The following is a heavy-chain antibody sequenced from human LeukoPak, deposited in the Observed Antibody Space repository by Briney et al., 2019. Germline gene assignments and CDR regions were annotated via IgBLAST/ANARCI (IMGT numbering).Heavy chain of an antibody. D-gene: IGHD2-21*02. J-gene: IGHJ4*02. Sequence: GGSLRPSCVASGFTFGNYAMSWVRQAPGKGLEWASAITGSGDSTFNADSVKGRFTISRDNSKNTLHLQMNNLRAEDTAIYYCAKSRIVVVTAIDYWGQGILVTVSS. CDR2: ITGSGDST. CDR3: AKSRIVVVTAIDY. CDR1: GFTFGNYA. V-gene: IGHV3-23*01.